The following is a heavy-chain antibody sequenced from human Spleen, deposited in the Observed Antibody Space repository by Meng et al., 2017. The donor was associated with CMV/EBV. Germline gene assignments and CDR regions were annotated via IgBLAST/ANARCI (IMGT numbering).Heavy chain of an antibody. CDR3: AREGDSSSNGRSRFDY. D-gene: IGHD6-6*01. Sequence: GGSLRLSCVVSGFTFSDYYMSWIRQAPGKGLEWVSYIDDSGSTIYYADSVKGRFTFSRDNAKNSLYLHMNSLRVEDTAVYYYAREGDSSSNGRSRFDYWGQGTLVTVSS. J-gene: IGHJ4*02. V-gene: IGHV3-11*01. CDR1: GFTFSDYY. CDR2: IDDSGSTI.